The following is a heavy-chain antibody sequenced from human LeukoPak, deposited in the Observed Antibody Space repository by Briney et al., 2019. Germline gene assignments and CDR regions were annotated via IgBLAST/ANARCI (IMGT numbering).Heavy chain of an antibody. Sequence: GGSLRLSCAASGFTFSSYSMNWVRQAPGKGLEWVSYISSSSSTIYYADSVKGRFTISRDNAKNSLYLQMNSLRAEDTAVYYCARSPSGYYYDSSGYYYFFDYWGQGTLVTVSS. CDR1: GFTFSSYS. CDR2: ISSSSSTI. J-gene: IGHJ4*02. V-gene: IGHV3-48*01. D-gene: IGHD3-22*01. CDR3: ARSPSGYYYDSSGYYYFFDY.